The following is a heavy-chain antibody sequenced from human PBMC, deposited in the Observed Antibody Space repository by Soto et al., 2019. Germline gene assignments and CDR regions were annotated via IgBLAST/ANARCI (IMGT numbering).Heavy chain of an antibody. CDR2: IHADNGNA. Sequence: QVQIVQSGAEVKKPGASVKLSCKGSGYTFSYYNVHWVRQAPGQRLEWMGWIHADNGNAKYSQKFQGRVTITRDPSGNTAYMELSNLRSEDTAVYYCARELDYWYFDLWGRGTLVTVPS. CDR3: ARELDYWYFDL. D-gene: IGHD1-1*01. CDR1: GYTFSYYN. J-gene: IGHJ2*01. V-gene: IGHV1-3*01.